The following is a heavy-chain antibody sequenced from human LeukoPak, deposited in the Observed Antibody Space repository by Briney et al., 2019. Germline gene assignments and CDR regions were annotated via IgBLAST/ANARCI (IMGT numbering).Heavy chain of an antibody. CDR3: ARGDLYSSTQAY. J-gene: IGHJ4*02. CDR2: ISSSSSYI. D-gene: IGHD6-13*01. V-gene: IGHV3-21*01. CDR1: GFTFSSYS. Sequence: GGSLRLSCAASGFTFSSYSMNWVRQAPGKGLEWVSSISSSSSYIYYADSVEGRFTISRDNAKNSLYLQMNSLRAEDTAVYYCARGDLYSSTQAYWGQGTLVTVSS.